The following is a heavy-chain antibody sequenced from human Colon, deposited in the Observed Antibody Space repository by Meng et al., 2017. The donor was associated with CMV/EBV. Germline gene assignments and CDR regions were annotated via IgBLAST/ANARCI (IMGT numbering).Heavy chain of an antibody. J-gene: IGHJ4*02. V-gene: IGHV3-66*01. CDR2: IYTKYNT. D-gene: IGHD3-16*01. CDR3: ADIENVAGY. CDR1: PFNVSGGS. Sequence: LLLKCWGVVSRSRGSIRLSCAGSPFNVSGGSLCWGREPTGKGKDSVSTIYTKYNTNYAGSVNSTSTISRDDSKKILFLQMNAVRAEDTGVCSYADIENVAGYWGQGTLVTVSS.